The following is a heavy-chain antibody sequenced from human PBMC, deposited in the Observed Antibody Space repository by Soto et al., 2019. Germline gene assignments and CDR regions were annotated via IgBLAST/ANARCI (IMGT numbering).Heavy chain of an antibody. V-gene: IGHV3-48*01. Sequence: HPGGSLRLSCAASGFTFRNYGMNWVRQAPGKGLEWVSYIGIGSSTIYYADSVKGRFTISRDNAKNSLYLQMNSLRAEDTAVYYYAREGYYDSSGYPYPSYFQHWGQGTLVTVSS. CDR1: GFTFRNYG. CDR2: IGIGSSTI. CDR3: AREGYYDSSGYPYPSYFQH. J-gene: IGHJ1*01. D-gene: IGHD3-22*01.